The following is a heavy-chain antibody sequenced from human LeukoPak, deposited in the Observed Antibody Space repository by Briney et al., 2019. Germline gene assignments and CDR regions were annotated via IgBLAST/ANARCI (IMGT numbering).Heavy chain of an antibody. CDR2: IKQDGSEK. CDR1: GFTFSSYW. V-gene: IGHV3-7*01. J-gene: IGHJ3*02. D-gene: IGHD3-3*01. CDR3: VGEKLRVQYYDFWSGYPGDAFDI. Sequence: GGSLRLSCAASGFTFSSYWMSWVRQAPGKGLEWVANIKQDGSEKYYVDSVKGRFTISRDNAKNSLYLQMNSLRAEDTAVYYCVGEKLRVQYYDFWSGYPGDAFDIWGQGTMVTVSS.